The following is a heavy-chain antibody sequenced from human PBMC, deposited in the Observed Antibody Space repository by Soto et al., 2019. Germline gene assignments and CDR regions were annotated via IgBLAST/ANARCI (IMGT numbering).Heavy chain of an antibody. D-gene: IGHD6-19*01. CDR1: GGTFSSYT. J-gene: IGHJ4*02. CDR3: ASHIAVAGTIDY. V-gene: IGHV1-69*02. Sequence: GASVKVSCKASGGTFSSYTISWVRQAPGQGLEWMGRIIPILGIANYAQKFQGRVTITADKSTSTAYMELSSLRSEDTAVYYCASHIAVAGTIDYWGQGSLVTVSS. CDR2: IIPILGIA.